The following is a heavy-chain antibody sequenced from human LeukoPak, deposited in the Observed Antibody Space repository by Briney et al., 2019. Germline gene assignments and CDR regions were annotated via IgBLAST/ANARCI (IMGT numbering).Heavy chain of an antibody. Sequence: PGGSLRLSCAASGFTFSSYWMSWVRQAPGKGLEWVANIKQDGSEKYYVDSVKGRFTISRDNSKNTLYLQMNSLRAEDTAVYYCAKESDILTGYYQRYFQHWGQGTLVTVSS. J-gene: IGHJ1*01. V-gene: IGHV3-7*03. CDR2: IKQDGSEK. CDR1: GFTFSSYW. CDR3: AKESDILTGYYQRYFQH. D-gene: IGHD3-9*01.